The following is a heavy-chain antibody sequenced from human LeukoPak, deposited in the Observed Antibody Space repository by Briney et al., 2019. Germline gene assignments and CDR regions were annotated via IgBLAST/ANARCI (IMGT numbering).Heavy chain of an antibody. Sequence: GGSLRLSCAASGFTFSSYSMNWVRQAPGKGLEWVSYISSSSSTIYYADSVKGRFTISRDNSNNTLFLHLNSLRGEDTAVYYCTRNSGWYGLSWGQGTLVTVSS. D-gene: IGHD6-19*01. CDR1: GFTFSSYS. J-gene: IGHJ1*01. CDR2: ISSSSSTI. CDR3: TRNSGWYGLS. V-gene: IGHV3-48*01.